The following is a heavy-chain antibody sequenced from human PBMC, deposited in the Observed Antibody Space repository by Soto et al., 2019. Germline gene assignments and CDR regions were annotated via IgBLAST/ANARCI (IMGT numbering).Heavy chain of an antibody. J-gene: IGHJ3*01. CDR3: ATDRTYYDSSGDPEF. CDR1: GYTFTNYG. CDR2: SSTYNGNT. D-gene: IGHD3-22*01. Sequence: ASVKVSCKASGYTFTNYGISWVRQAPGQGLERMGWSSTYNGNTIYAQKFQARVTMTTEKATKTAYMELKNLRSDDTALYYCATDRTYYDSSGDPEFWGQ. V-gene: IGHV1-18*01.